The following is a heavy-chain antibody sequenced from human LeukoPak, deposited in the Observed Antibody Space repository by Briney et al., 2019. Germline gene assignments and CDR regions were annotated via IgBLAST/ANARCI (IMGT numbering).Heavy chain of an antibody. CDR1: GYTFTSYY. CDR2: MNPNSGNT. V-gene: IGHV1-8*03. Sequence: GASVKVSCKASGYTFTSYYMHWVRQATGQGLEWMGWMNPNSGNTGYAQKFQGRVTITRNTSISTAYMELSSLGSEDTAVYYCARGHGDGSYYYYYMDVWGKGTTVTVSS. J-gene: IGHJ6*03. CDR3: ARGHGDGSYYYYYMDV. D-gene: IGHD3-10*01.